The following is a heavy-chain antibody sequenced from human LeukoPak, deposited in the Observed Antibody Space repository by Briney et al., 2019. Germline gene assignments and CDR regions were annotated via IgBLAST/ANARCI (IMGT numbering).Heavy chain of an antibody. CDR1: GFTFSSYA. CDR3: ARMGYCTSTTCYHYFEY. CDR2: ISYEGAYK. Sequence: PGGSLRLSCGASGFTFSSYAMYWVRQAPGKGLEWVATISYEGAYKFYADSVKGRCTISRDNSMNTLYLQVNSLSAEDTAVYYCARMGYCTSTTCYHYFEYWGQGTLVTVPS. V-gene: IGHV3-30*04. D-gene: IGHD2-2*01. J-gene: IGHJ4*02.